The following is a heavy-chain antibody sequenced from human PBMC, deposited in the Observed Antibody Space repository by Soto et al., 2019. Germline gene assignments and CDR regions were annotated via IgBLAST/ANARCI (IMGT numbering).Heavy chain of an antibody. J-gene: IGHJ1*01. D-gene: IGHD2-15*01. CDR3: AREENCSDGICYSEYFQR. Sequence: GASVKVSCKASGYIFTAYSMHWVRQAPGQGLEWMGVVNPSGGSTNYAQKFQGRIIMTRDTSTSTVYMDLSSLTSEDTAVYYCAREENCSDGICYSEYFQRWGQGTLVTVSS. V-gene: IGHV1-46*01. CDR1: GYIFTAYS. CDR2: VNPSGGST.